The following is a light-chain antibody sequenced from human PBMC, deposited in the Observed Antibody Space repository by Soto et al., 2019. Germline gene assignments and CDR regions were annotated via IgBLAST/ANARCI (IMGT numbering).Light chain of an antibody. Sequence: DIQMTQSTTSLSASVEDRVIITCRASQSTSNHLNWYQQKPGKAPKLLIYGASTRATGIPARFRGSGSGTEFTLTIISLQSEDFAVYFCQHYHNWPPWTFGQGTKVDI. J-gene: IGKJ1*01. V-gene: IGKV1-39*01. CDR3: QHYHNWPPWT. CDR1: QSTSNH. CDR2: GAS.